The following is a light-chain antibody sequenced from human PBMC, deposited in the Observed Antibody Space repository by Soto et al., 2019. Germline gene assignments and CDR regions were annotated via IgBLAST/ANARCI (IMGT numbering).Light chain of an antibody. CDR1: SSDVGGYNY. Sequence: QSVLTQPASVSGSPGQSITISCTGTSSDVGGYNYVSWYQQHPGKAPKLMIYDVSNRPSGVSNRFSGSKSGNTASLTISGLQAEDEADYYCSSYTSFFGTGTKVTVL. CDR3: SSYTSF. J-gene: IGLJ1*01. CDR2: DVS. V-gene: IGLV2-14*01.